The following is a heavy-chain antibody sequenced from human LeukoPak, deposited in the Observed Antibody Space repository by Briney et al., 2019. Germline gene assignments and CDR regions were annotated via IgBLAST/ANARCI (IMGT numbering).Heavy chain of an antibody. CDR1: GFTFSSYA. Sequence: GGSLRLSCAASGFTFSSYAMSWVRQAPGKGLEWVANIKEDGSEKYYVDSVKGRLTISRDTAKSSLYLQMNSLRAEDTAVYYCARLRAGDYFDYWGQGT. CDR2: IKEDGSEK. V-gene: IGHV3-7*04. J-gene: IGHJ4*02. CDR3: ARLRAGDYFDY. D-gene: IGHD6-19*01.